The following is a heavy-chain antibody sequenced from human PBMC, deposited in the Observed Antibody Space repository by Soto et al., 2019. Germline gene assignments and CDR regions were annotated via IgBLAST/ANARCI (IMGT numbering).Heavy chain of an antibody. J-gene: IGHJ4*02. D-gene: IGHD3-10*01. CDR2: IYKSGST. CDR3: ARHHGVGEVSVIDY. V-gene: IGHV4-39*01. CDR1: GDSISSNSYY. Sequence: QLQLQESGPGLVKPSETLSLTCTVSGDSISSNSYYWGWIRRPPGKGLEWIGSIYKSGSTYYNPSLKSRVTISVDTSKNQFSLKLSSVTAADTALYYCARHHGVGEVSVIDYWGQGALVTVSS.